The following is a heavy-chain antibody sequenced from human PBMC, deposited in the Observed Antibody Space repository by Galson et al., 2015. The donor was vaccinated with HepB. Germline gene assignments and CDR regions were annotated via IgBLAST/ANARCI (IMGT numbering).Heavy chain of an antibody. Sequence: SVKVSCKASGYTLISYSIHWVRQAPGQGLECMGIINPSGDSTTYAQRFQGRVTMTRDTSTSTVYMELSSLASEDTAVYYCAREGSTAMIAFDYWGQGTLVTVSS. J-gene: IGHJ4*02. CDR2: INPSGDST. V-gene: IGHV1-46*01. CDR1: GYTLISYS. CDR3: AREGSTAMIAFDY. D-gene: IGHD5-18*01.